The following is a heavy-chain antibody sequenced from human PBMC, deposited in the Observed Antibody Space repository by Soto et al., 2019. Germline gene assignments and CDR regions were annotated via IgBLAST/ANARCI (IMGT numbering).Heavy chain of an antibody. J-gene: IGHJ4*02. Sequence: SETLSLTCTVSGGSISSYYWSWIRQPPGKGLEWIGYIYYSGSTNYNPSLKSRVTISLDTSKNQFSLNLSSVTAADTAVYYCARSIAAAGTDFGYWGQGTLVTVSS. CDR2: IYYSGST. CDR3: ARSIAAAGTDFGY. D-gene: IGHD6-13*01. CDR1: GGSISSYY. V-gene: IGHV4-59*01.